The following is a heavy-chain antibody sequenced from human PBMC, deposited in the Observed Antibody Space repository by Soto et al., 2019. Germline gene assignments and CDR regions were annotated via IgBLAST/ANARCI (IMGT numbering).Heavy chain of an antibody. J-gene: IGHJ4*02. CDR1: GVSFSNSY. Sequence: GTLSLTCTVAGVSFSNSYWAWIRQSPEKGLECIGYIFYSGSTKYNPSLQSRVTISLDASKNQFFLQLASVTAADSAVYFCARVRTLSTLDYWGQGTLVTVSS. CDR3: ARVRTLSTLDY. CDR2: IFYSGST. V-gene: IGHV4-59*01.